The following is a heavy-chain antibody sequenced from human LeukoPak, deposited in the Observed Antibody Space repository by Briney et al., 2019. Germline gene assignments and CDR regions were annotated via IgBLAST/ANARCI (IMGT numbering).Heavy chain of an antibody. J-gene: IGHJ4*02. CDR3: ARTTTVTLYYFDY. D-gene: IGHD4-17*01. Sequence: SETLSLTCTVSGGSISSGDYYWSWIRQPPGKGLEWIGYIYYSGSTYYNPSLKSRVTISVDTSKNQFSLKLSSVTAADTAVYYCARTTTVTLYYFDYWGQGTLVTVSS. V-gene: IGHV4-30-4*01. CDR2: IYYSGST. CDR1: GGSISSGDYY.